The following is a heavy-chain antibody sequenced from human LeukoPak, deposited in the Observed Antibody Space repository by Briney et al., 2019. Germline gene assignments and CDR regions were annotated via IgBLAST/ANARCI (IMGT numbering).Heavy chain of an antibody. CDR2: IIPILGIA. D-gene: IGHD6-19*01. CDR1: GGTFSSYA. Sequence: GASVKVSCKASGGTFSSYAISWVRQAPGQGLEWMGRIIPILGIANYAQKFQGRVTITADKSTSTAYMELSSLRSEDTAVYYCARAVGLGEQWLVPGSPPDYYYGMDVWGQGTTVTVSS. CDR3: ARAVGLGEQWLVPGSPPDYYYGMDV. V-gene: IGHV1-69*04. J-gene: IGHJ6*02.